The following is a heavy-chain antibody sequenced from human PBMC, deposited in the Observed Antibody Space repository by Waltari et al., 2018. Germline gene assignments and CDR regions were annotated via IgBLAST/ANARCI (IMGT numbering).Heavy chain of an antibody. V-gene: IGHV1-8*03. CDR3: ARGLRLIWPNPEETDDAFDI. CDR2: MNPNSGNT. D-gene: IGHD1-1*01. Sequence: QVQLVQSGAEVKKPGASVKVSCKASGYTFTSYDINWVRQATGQGLGWMGWMNPNSGNTGYAQKFQGRVTITRNTSISTAYMELSSLRSEDTAVYYCARGLRLIWPNPEETDDAFDIWGQGTMVTVSS. CDR1: GYTFTSYD. J-gene: IGHJ3*02.